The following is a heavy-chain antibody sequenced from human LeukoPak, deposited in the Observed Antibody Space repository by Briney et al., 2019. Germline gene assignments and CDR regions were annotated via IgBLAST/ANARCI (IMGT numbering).Heavy chain of an antibody. J-gene: IGHJ4*02. CDR2: ISDGSSDI. CDR1: GFTFSSYA. Sequence: GGSLRLSCAASGFTFSSYAMNWVRQAPGKGLERVSSISDGSSDIYYEDSVKGRFTISRDDAKNSLYLQMNSLRVDDTAVYFCARGGPHGGHRFDGFDSWGQGTLVTVSS. V-gene: IGHV3-21*01. D-gene: IGHD4-23*01. CDR3: ARGGPHGGHRFDGFDS.